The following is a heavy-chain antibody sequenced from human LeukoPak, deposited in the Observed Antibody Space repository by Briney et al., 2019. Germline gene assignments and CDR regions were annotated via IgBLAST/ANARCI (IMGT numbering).Heavy chain of an antibody. V-gene: IGHV3-30-3*01. J-gene: IGHJ6*02. CDR2: ISYDGSNK. Sequence: GRSLRLSCAASGFTFSSHAMHWVRQAPGKGLEWVAVISYDGSNKNYADSVKGRFTIPRDNSKNTLYLQMNSLRAEDTAVYYCARDRYDILTGYPKVYGMDVWGQGTTVTVSS. CDR1: GFTFSSHA. CDR3: ARDRYDILTGYPKVYGMDV. D-gene: IGHD3-9*01.